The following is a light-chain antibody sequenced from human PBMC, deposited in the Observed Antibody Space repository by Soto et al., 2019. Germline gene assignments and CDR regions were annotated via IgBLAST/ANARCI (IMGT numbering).Light chain of an antibody. Sequence: DIEMTPSPSLLSASIGDRVTITCRASQHIATSLSWFQHKVGKAPTLLIYGASALKSGVPSRFSGSGSGTHFTLTISGLQPEDFATYYCQQSSSVPRTFGQGTRVYLK. V-gene: IGKV1-39*01. J-gene: IGKJ1*01. CDR1: QHIATS. CDR2: GAS. CDR3: QQSSSVPRT.